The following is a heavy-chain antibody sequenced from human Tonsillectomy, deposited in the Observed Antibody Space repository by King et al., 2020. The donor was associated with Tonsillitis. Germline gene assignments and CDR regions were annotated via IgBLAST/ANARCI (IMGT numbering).Heavy chain of an antibody. CDR1: GFIFSNYG. J-gene: IGHJ4*02. Sequence: VQLVESGGGVVQPGRSLRLSCAASGFIFSNYGMHWVRQDPGKGLEWVAVISDDGSNKYYADSVQGRFTISRDNSKNTLYLQMNSLRPEDTAVYYCAKGARVVVTATFDNWGQGTLVTVSS. CDR2: ISDDGSNK. CDR3: AKGARVVVTATFDN. D-gene: IGHD2-21*02. V-gene: IGHV3-30*18.